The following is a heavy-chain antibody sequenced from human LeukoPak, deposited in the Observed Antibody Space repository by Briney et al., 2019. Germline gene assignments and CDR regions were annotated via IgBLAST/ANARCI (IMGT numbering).Heavy chain of an antibody. CDR2: INPNSGGT. D-gene: IGHD3-22*01. CDR3: ARAYYDSTGYFDL. V-gene: IGHV1-2*02. CDR1: GYTFTGYY. Sequence: ASVTVSCKASGYTFTGYYMHWVRQAPGQGLEWMGWINPNSGGTNYAQKFQGRVTMTRDTSISTAYMELSRLRSDDTAVYYCARAYYDSTGYFDLWGRSTLVTVSS. J-gene: IGHJ2*01.